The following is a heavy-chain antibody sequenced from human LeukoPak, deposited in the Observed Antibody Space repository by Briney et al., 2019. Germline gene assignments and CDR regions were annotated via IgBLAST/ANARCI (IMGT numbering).Heavy chain of an antibody. CDR1: GYTLTELS. CDR2: FDPEDGET. CDR3: ATVLTYSGSYNYYYGMDV. Sequence: ASVKVSCKVSGYTLTELSMHWVRQAPGKGLEWMGGFDPEDGETIYAQKFQGRVTMTEDTSTDTAYMELSSLRSEDTAVYYRATVLTYSGSYNYYYGMDVWGQGTTVTVSS. J-gene: IGHJ6*02. D-gene: IGHD1-26*01. V-gene: IGHV1-24*01.